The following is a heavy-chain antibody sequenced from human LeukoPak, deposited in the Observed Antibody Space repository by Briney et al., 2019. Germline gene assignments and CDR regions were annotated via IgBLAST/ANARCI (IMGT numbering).Heavy chain of an antibody. CDR3: AKGRRSSGYVYYYYGIDV. D-gene: IGHD3-22*01. J-gene: IGHJ6*02. CDR1: RFTFNDFA. Sequence: PGGSLRLSCAASRFTFNDFAMHWVRQAPGKGLEWVSLISGDGDNTYYADSVKGRFTISRDNSKNSLYLQMNSLRTEDTALYYCAKGRRSSGYVYYYYGIDVWGQGTTVTVSS. CDR2: ISGDGDNT. V-gene: IGHV3-43*02.